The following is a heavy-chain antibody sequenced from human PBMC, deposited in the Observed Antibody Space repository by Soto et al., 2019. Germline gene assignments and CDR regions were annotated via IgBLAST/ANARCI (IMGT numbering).Heavy chain of an antibody. V-gene: IGHV1-46*01. Sequence: ASVKVSCKASGYTFTSYYIHWVRQAPGQGLEWMGIINPRGGITTYAQKFQGRLTMTGDTSTSTVYMELSSLTSEDTAMYHCASSPAYGSSWYGIPPDLSHGMDVWGQGTTVTVSS. D-gene: IGHD6-13*01. CDR3: ASSPAYGSSWYGIPPDLSHGMDV. CDR1: GYTFTSYY. CDR2: INPRGGIT. J-gene: IGHJ6*02.